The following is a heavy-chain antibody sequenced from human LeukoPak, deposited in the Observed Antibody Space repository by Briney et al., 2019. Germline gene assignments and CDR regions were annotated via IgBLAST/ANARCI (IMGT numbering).Heavy chain of an antibody. CDR1: GYIFTGYY. V-gene: IGHV1-2*02. CDR2: INPNSGGA. D-gene: IGHD2/OR15-2a*01. J-gene: IGHJ4*02. Sequence: GASVKVSCKASGYIFTGYYLHWVRQAPGQGLEWMGWINPNSGGANSAQKFQGRVTMTSDTSISTAYMELSSLRSDDTAVYYCATDFYRGRQFDYWGQGILVTVSS. CDR3: ATDFYRGRQFDY.